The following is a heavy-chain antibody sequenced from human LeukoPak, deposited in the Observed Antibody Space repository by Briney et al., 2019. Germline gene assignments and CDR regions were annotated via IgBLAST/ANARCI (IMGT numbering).Heavy chain of an antibody. D-gene: IGHD2-2*01. V-gene: IGHV3-23*01. CDR2: ISGSGGST. CDR1: GFTFSSYA. CDR3: ARDERKYCSSNSCSVNL. Sequence: GGSLRLSCAASGFTFSSYAMSWVRQAPGKGLEWVSAISGSGGSTYYADSVKGRFTISRDNSKNTLYLQVNSLRAEDTAVYYCARDERKYCSSNSCSVNLWGQGTLVTVSS. J-gene: IGHJ5*02.